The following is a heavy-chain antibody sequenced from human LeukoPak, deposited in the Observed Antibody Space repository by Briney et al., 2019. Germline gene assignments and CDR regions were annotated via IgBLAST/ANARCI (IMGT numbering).Heavy chain of an antibody. Sequence: SETLSLTCTVSGGSISGGGYYWSWIRQHPGKGLEWLGYIYYSGSTYYNPSLKSRVTISVDTSKNQFSLKLSSVTAADTAVYYCARAGGAYCGGDCSSPWGQGTLVTVSS. CDR2: IYYSGST. CDR1: GGSISGGGYY. V-gene: IGHV4-31*03. D-gene: IGHD2-21*02. CDR3: ARAGGAYCGGDCSSP. J-gene: IGHJ5*02.